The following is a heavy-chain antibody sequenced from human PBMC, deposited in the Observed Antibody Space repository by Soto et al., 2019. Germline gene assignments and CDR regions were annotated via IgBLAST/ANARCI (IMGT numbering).Heavy chain of an antibody. J-gene: IGHJ4*02. CDR3: ARQSPGIAAAGTGQLDY. Sequence: GESLKISCKGSGYSFTSYWIGWVRQMPGKGLEWMGIIYPGDSDTRYSPSFQGQVTISADKSISTAYLQWSSLKASDTAMYYCARQSPGIAAAGTGQLDYWGQGTLVPVSS. V-gene: IGHV5-51*01. CDR2: IYPGDSDT. CDR1: GYSFTSYW. D-gene: IGHD6-13*01.